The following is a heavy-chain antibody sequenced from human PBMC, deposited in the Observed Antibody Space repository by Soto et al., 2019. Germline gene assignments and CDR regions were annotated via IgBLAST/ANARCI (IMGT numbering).Heavy chain of an antibody. CDR1: GGSFSGYY. V-gene: IGHV4-34*01. Sequence: SETLSLTCAVYGGSFSGYYWSWIRQPPGKGLEWIGGINHSGSTNYNPSLKSRVTISVDTSKNQFSLKLSSVTAADTAVYYCARVIIADRGTKWFDPWGQGTLVTVSS. CDR2: INHSGST. J-gene: IGHJ5*02. CDR3: ARVIIADRGTKWFDP. D-gene: IGHD6-6*01.